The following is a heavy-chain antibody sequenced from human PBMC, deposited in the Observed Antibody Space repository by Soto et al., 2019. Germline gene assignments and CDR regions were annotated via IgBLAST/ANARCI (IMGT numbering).Heavy chain of an antibody. D-gene: IGHD5-12*01. CDR3: ERIVDIHAFDI. J-gene: IGHJ3*02. V-gene: IGHV5-10-1*01. CDR2: IDPSDSYT. CDR1: GYSFTSYW. Sequence: GSLKISCKGSGYSFTSYWISWVRQMPGKGLEWMGRIDPSDSYTNYSPSFQGHVTISADKSISTAYLQWSSLKASDTAMYYCERIVDIHAFDIWGQGTMVTVSS.